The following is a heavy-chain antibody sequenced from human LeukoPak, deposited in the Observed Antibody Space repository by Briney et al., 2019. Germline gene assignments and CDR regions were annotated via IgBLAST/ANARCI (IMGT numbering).Heavy chain of an antibody. CDR1: GYTFTSYY. Sequence: ASVKVSCKASGYTFTSYYMHWVRRAPGQGLEWMGIINPSGGSTSYAQKFQGRVTMTRDTSTSTVYMELSSLRSEDTAVYYCARGPLGQIVVVPAANLGYWGQGTLVTVSS. CDR3: ARGPLGQIVVVPAANLGY. J-gene: IGHJ4*02. D-gene: IGHD2-2*01. V-gene: IGHV1-46*01. CDR2: INPSGGST.